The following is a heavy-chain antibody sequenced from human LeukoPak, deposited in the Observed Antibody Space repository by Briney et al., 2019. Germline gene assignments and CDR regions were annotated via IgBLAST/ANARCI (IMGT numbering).Heavy chain of an antibody. CDR1: GGSFSGYY. CDR2: INHSGST. Sequence: SETLSLTCAVYGGSFSGYYWSWIRQPPGKGLEWIGEINHSGSTYYNPSLKSRVTISVDTSKNQFSLKLSSVTAADTAVYYCARVGYDILSCFDYWGQGTLVTVSS. V-gene: IGHV4-34*01. J-gene: IGHJ4*02. D-gene: IGHD3-9*01. CDR3: ARVGYDILSCFDY.